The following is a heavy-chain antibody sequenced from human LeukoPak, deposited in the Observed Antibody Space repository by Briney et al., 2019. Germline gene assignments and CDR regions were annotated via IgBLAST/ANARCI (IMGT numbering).Heavy chain of an antibody. V-gene: IGHV3-21*01. CDR3: ARELQLERLAFGKEGSAFDY. D-gene: IGHD1-1*01. CDR1: GFTSITYT. J-gene: IGHJ4*02. Sequence: GRSLRLSCAASGFTSITYTMNWVRQAPGKGLEWVSSISGTSSYIYYADSVKGRFTISRDNAKNSLYLQMNRLRADDTAVYYCARELQLERLAFGKEGSAFDYWGQGTLVTVSS. CDR2: ISGTSSYI.